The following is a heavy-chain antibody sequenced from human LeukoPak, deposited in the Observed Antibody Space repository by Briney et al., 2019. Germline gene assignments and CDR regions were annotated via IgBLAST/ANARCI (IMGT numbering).Heavy chain of an antibody. Sequence: PGGSLRLSCAASGFTFSVSVMNWVRQAPGKGLEWVSGISSSGGNTYYADSVKGRFTISRDNHKNTLHLQMNSLRAEDTAKYYCAKEGAYSSTWYRGQGTLVAVSS. CDR2: ISSSGGNT. V-gene: IGHV3-23*01. J-gene: IGHJ4*02. CDR3: AKEGAYSSTWY. CDR1: GFTFSVSV. D-gene: IGHD6-13*01.